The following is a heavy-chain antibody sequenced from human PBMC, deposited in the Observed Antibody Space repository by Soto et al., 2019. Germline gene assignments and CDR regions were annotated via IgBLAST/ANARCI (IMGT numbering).Heavy chain of an antibody. V-gene: IGHV3-23*01. CDR2: ISDSGDRI. D-gene: IGHD1-26*01. J-gene: IGHJ4*02. CDR1: GFTFSSNS. Sequence: EVQLLESGGGLVQPGGSLRLSCAASGFTFSSNSMSWVRQAPGKGLEWVSAISDSGDRIYYVDSVKGRFTISRDNSKNKRYLQINSLRAEDTAVYYCVTLALGKFDYWGQGTLVIVSS. CDR3: VTLALGKFDY.